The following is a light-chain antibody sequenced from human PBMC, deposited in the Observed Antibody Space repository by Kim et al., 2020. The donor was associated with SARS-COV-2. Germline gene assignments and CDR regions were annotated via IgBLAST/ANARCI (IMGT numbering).Light chain of an antibody. Sequence: TVLTQSPGTLSLSPGERATLSCRASQTVNSSFLAWYQQKPGQTPRLLIYGASRRATGIPDRFGGSGSGTEFTLSINRMEPDDFAVYFCHQYDGSPPWTFCQGTKVDIK. CDR2: GAS. CDR3: HQYDGSPPWT. CDR1: QTVNSSF. V-gene: IGKV3-20*01. J-gene: IGKJ1*01.